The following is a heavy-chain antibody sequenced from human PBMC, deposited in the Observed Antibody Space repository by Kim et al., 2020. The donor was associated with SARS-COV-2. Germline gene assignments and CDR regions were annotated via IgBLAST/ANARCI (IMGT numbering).Heavy chain of an antibody. CDR1: GFTFSSYA. CDR2: ISGSGGST. CDR3: AKDLSTLIAAAGPAFDY. D-gene: IGHD6-13*01. V-gene: IGHV3-23*01. Sequence: GGSLRLSCAASGFTFSSYAMSWVRQAPGKGLEWVSAISGSGGSTYYADSVKGRFTISRDNSKNTLYLQMNSLRAEDTAVYYCAKDLSTLIAAAGPAFDYWGQGTLVTVSS. J-gene: IGHJ4*02.